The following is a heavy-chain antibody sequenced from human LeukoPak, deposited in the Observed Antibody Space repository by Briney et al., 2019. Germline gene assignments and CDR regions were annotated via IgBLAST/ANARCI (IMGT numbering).Heavy chain of an antibody. D-gene: IGHD2-15*01. CDR3: ARDRYCSGGSCYSRLDP. V-gene: IGHV3-21*01. Sequence: GGSLRLSCAASGFTFSIYGMGWVRQAPGKGQEWVSSISSSSSYIYYADSVKGRFTISRDNAKNSLYLQMNSLRAEDTAVYYCARDRYCSGGSCYSRLDPWGQGTLVTVSS. CDR2: ISSSSSYI. J-gene: IGHJ5*02. CDR1: GFTFSIYG.